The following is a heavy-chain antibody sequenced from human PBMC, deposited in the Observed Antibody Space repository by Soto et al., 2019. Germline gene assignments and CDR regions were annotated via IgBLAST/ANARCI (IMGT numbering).Heavy chain of an antibody. CDR3: ARVAIYGDLYFDY. Sequence: SETLSLTCTVSGGSISSYYWSWIRQPPGKGLEWIGYIYYSGSTNYNPSLKSRVTISVDTSKNQFSLKLSSVTAADTAVYYCARVAIYGDLYFDYWGQGTLVTVSS. CDR1: GGSISSYY. J-gene: IGHJ4*02. V-gene: IGHV4-59*01. D-gene: IGHD4-17*01. CDR2: IYYSGST.